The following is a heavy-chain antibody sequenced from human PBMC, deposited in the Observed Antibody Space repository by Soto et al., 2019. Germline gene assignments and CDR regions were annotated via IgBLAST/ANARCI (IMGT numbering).Heavy chain of an antibody. Sequence: QVQLQESGPGLVKPSQTLSLTCTVSGGSISSGDYYWGWIRQPPGKGLEWIGYIYYSGSTYYNPSLKSRGTISVDTSKTQFSLKLSSVTAADTAVYYCARAMVVTQNWFDPWGQGTLVTVSS. D-gene: IGHD2-21*02. J-gene: IGHJ5*02. CDR3: ARAMVVTQNWFDP. V-gene: IGHV4-30-4*01. CDR2: IYYSGST. CDR1: GGSISSGDYY.